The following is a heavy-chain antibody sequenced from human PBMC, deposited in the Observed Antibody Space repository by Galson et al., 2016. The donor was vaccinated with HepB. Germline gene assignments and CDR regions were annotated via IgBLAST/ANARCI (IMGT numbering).Heavy chain of an antibody. D-gene: IGHD2-15*01. CDR1: GFTFSNAW. Sequence: SLRLSCAASGFTFSNAWMTWVRQAPGKGLEWVGRIKSKTHGGTTDYAAPVKGRFTISRDDSKDTMYLEMKSLKTEDTAVYYCRMVGATLSRDYWGQGTQVTVSS. CDR2: IKSKTHGGTT. CDR3: RMVGATLSRDY. V-gene: IGHV3-15*01. J-gene: IGHJ4*02.